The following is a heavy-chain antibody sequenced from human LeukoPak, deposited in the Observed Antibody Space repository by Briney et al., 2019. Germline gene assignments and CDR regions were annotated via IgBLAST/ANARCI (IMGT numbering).Heavy chain of an antibody. CDR1: GGSISSYY. CDR3: GGGRGYSGYGNLDY. D-gene: IGHD5-12*01. V-gene: IGHV4-59*01. CDR2: IYYSGST. J-gene: IGHJ4*02. Sequence: SETLSLTCTVSGGSISSYYWSWIRQPPGKGLEWIGYIYYSGSTNYNPSPKSRVTISVDTSKNQFSLKLSSVTAADTAVYYCGGGRGYSGYGNLDYWGQGTLVTVSS.